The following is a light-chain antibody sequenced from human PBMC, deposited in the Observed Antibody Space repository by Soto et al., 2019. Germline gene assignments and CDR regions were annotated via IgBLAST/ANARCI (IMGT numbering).Light chain of an antibody. CDR2: DVS. CDR3: CSYAGSYTLI. Sequence: QSALTQPRSVSGYPGQSVTISCTGTSTNVGSYNFVSWYQQHPGKAPKFVIYDVSRRPSGVPDRFSGSRSGNTASLTISGLQAEDEADYYCCSYAGSYTLIFGGGTKLTVL. V-gene: IGLV2-11*01. J-gene: IGLJ2*01. CDR1: STNVGSYNF.